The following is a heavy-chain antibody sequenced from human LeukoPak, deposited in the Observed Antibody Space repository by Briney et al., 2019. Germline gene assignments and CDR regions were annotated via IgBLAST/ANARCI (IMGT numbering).Heavy chain of an antibody. Sequence: SETLSLTCTVSGGSLTYYYWTWIRQSPGRRPEWIGYIYYSGSTNYNPSLKSRVTISVDTSKNQFSLKLSSVTAADTAVYYCATSEGGYWGQGTLVTVSS. J-gene: IGHJ4*02. V-gene: IGHV4-59*01. CDR1: GGSLTYYY. CDR3: ATSEGGY. D-gene: IGHD1-26*01. CDR2: IYYSGST.